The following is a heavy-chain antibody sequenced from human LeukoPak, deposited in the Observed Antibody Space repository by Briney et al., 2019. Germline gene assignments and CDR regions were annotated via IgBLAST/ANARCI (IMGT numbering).Heavy chain of an antibody. D-gene: IGHD1-26*01. Sequence: PEGSLRLSCAASGFTFSSYWMHWVRQGTGRGLVWVSRINSDGSGTSYADSVKGRFTISRDNAKNTLYLQMDSLRAEDTAVYYCARGGIVGATPGAFDVWGLGTMVTVSS. J-gene: IGHJ3*01. V-gene: IGHV3-74*01. CDR3: ARGGIVGATPGAFDV. CDR2: INSDGSGT. CDR1: GFTFSSYW.